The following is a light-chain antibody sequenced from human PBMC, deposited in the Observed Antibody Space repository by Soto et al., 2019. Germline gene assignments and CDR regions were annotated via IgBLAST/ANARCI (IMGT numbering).Light chain of an antibody. CDR1: QSVSSNY. V-gene: IGKV3-20*01. CDR2: GVS. CDR3: LQYGGLPRT. Sequence: ENVLTQSAGAVSLSPGERATLSCRATQSVSSNYLAWYQQKSGQAPRLLIYGVSSRATGIPDRFSGSGSGTDFTLTITRLEPEDFAVYFCLQYGGLPRTFGQGTKVDNK. J-gene: IGKJ1*01.